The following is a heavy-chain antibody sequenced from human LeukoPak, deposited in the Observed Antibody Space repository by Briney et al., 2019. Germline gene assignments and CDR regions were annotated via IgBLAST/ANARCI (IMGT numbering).Heavy chain of an antibody. J-gene: IGHJ6*03. V-gene: IGHV4-39*01. CDR3: ARHKDYYYSYMDV. CDR2: IYYSGST. CDR1: GDSISTSSYY. Sequence: PSETLSLTCSVSGDSISTSSYYWGWIRQLPGKGLEWIGTIYYSGSTYYNPSLTSRVTISVDTSKNQFSLKLSSVTAADTAVYYCARHKDYYYSYMDVWGKGTTVTISS.